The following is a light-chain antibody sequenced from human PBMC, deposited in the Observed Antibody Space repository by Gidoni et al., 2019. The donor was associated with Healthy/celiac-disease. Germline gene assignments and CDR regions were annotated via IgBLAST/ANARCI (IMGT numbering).Light chain of an antibody. V-gene: IGKV3-11*01. Sequence: EIVLTQSPATLSLSPGERATLSCRASQSVSSYLAWYQQKPGQAPRLLIYDASNRATAIPARCSGRGSGTDFTLTISSLEPEDFAVYYCQQRSNWPPLTFGGGTKVEIK. CDR1: QSVSSY. J-gene: IGKJ4*01. CDR2: DAS. CDR3: QQRSNWPPLT.